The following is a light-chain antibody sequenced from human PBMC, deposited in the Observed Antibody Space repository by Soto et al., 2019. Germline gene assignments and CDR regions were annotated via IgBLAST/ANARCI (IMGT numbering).Light chain of an antibody. V-gene: IGLV2-18*01. J-gene: IGLJ1*01. CDR2: EVS. CDR1: STDFVSYNR. CDR3: SLYTSENAYV. Sequence: QSALTQPPSVSGSPGQSVTISCTGTSTDFVSYNRVSWYQQPPGTAPKLMIYEVSNRPSVVPDRFSGSKSGNTASLTISGIQAADEADYYCSLYTSENAYVFGTGTKLTVL.